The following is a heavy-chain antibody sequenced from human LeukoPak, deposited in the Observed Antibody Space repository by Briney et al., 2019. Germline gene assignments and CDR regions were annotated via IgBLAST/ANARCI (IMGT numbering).Heavy chain of an antibody. V-gene: IGHV4-61*02. CDR2: IFTSGST. CDR1: GGSISSGSYF. J-gene: IGHJ3*02. Sequence: PSQTLSLTCTGSGGSISSGSYFWTWIRQPAGKGLEWIGRIFTSGSTNYNPSLKSRVTISVDTSKNQFSLKLSSVTAADTAVYYCARVVDRATVNTDAFDIWGQGTMVTVSS. D-gene: IGHD4-17*01. CDR3: ARVVDRATVNTDAFDI.